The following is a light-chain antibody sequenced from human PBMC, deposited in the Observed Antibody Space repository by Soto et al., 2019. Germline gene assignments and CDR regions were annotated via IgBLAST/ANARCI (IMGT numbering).Light chain of an antibody. CDR2: WAS. Sequence: TQFRECVTVSLGERATINCKSSQSVLNTSSNKNYLGWYQYKPGQPPNLLIYWASYRECGVPERFSGSGSGTDFALPISCLQPEDVAFCSCRQYFSLPSSLGGGP. V-gene: IGKV4-1*01. CDR1: QSVLNTSSNKNY. CDR3: RQYFSLPSS. J-gene: IGKJ4*01.